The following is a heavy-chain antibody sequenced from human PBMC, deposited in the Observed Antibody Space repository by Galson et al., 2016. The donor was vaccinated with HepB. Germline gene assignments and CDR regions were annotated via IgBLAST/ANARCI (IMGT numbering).Heavy chain of an antibody. D-gene: IGHD3-9*01. CDR3: AKGKRLNYDMLTGPMTGGMAV. J-gene: IGHJ6*02. CDR1: GFTFSRHA. Sequence: SLRLSCAASGFTFSRHAMSWVRQAPGKGLEWVSVISASGGNTHYADSVKGRFTISRDHSKNTVYLQMNSLRAEDTAVYYCAKGKRLNYDMLTGPMTGGMAVWGQGTTVTVSS. CDR2: ISASGGNT. V-gene: IGHV3-23*01.